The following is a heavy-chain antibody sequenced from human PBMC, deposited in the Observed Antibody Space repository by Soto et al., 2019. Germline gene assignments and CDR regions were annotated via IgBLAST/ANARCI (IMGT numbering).Heavy chain of an antibody. V-gene: IGHV3-74*01. J-gene: IGHJ4*02. CDR1: GFTFSSYW. Sequence: EVQLVESGGGLVQPRGSLRLSCAASGFTFSSYWMHWVRQAPGKGLVWVSRINSDGSSTSYADSVKGRFTISRDNAKNTLYLQMNSLRAEDTAVYYCARGGAHLPYYFDYWGQGTLVTVSS. CDR3: ARGGAHLPYYFDY. CDR2: INSDGSST. D-gene: IGHD3-16*01.